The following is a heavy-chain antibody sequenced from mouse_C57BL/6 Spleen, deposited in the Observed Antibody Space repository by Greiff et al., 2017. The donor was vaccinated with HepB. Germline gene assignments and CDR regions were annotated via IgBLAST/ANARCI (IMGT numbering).Heavy chain of an antibody. Sequence: QVQLKQPGAELVMPGASVKLSCKASGYTFTSYWMHWVKQRPGQGLEWIGEIDPSDSYTNYNQKFKGKSTLTVDKSSSTAYMQLSSLTSEDSAVYYCARWGYYGSSSLYYFDYWGQGTTLTVAS. CDR2: IDPSDSYT. J-gene: IGHJ2*01. D-gene: IGHD1-1*01. V-gene: IGHV1-69*01. CDR3: ARWGYYGSSSLYYFDY. CDR1: GYTFTSYW.